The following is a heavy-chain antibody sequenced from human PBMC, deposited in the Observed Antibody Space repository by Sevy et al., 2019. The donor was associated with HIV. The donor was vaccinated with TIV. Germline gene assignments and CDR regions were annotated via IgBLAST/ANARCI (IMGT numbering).Heavy chain of an antibody. CDR3: ARDVMITFGGVIVPFDY. J-gene: IGHJ4*02. CDR1: GYTFTGYY. Sequence: ASVKVSCKASGYTFTGYYMHWVRQAPGQGLEWMGWINPNSGGTNYSQKFQGRVTMTRDTSISTAYMELSSLRSDDTAVYYCARDVMITFGGVIVPFDYWGQGTLVTVSS. D-gene: IGHD3-16*02. CDR2: INPNSGGT. V-gene: IGHV1-2*02.